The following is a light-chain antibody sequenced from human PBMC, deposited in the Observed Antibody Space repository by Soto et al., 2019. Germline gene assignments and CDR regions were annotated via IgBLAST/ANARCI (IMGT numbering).Light chain of an antibody. Sequence: DIQMTQSPATLSASVGDSVTITCRASQSISHWLAWYQQKPGKAAKFLIYDASSLESGVPSRFSGSGSGTEFTLTISSLQPDDFATYYCQQYDSVLGTFGTGTKVDIK. V-gene: IGKV1-5*01. J-gene: IGKJ1*01. CDR2: DAS. CDR3: QQYDSVLGT. CDR1: QSISHW.